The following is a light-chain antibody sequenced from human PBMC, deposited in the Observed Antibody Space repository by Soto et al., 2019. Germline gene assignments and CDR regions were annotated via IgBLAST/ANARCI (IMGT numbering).Light chain of an antibody. CDR1: TSNIGNNY. J-gene: IGLJ3*02. CDR3: GTWDNSLSPYWV. Sequence: SVLTQPPSVSAAPGQKVTISCSGTTSNIGNNYVSWYQQIPGTAPQLLIYDNDKRPSGIPDRFSGSKSGTSATLGITGLQTGDEADYYCGTWDNSLSPYWVFGGGTKLTVL. V-gene: IGLV1-51*01. CDR2: DND.